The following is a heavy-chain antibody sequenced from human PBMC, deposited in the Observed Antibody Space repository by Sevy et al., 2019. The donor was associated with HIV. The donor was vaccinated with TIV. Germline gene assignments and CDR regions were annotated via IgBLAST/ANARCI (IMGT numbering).Heavy chain of an antibody. CDR3: ARSLEGNFDY. J-gene: IGHJ4*01. D-gene: IGHD1-1*01. Sequence: GGSLRLSCAASGFRFNVYSMNWVRQAPGKGLEWVSCLTSDERTEYYADSVKGRFTISRDNARNAQFLQMNSLRDEDTAIYYCARSLEGNFDYWGHGALVTVSS. CDR1: GFRFNVYS. V-gene: IGHV3-48*02. CDR2: LTSDERTE.